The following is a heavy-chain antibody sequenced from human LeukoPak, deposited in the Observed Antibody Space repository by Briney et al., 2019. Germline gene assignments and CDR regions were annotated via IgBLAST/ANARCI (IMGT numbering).Heavy chain of an antibody. J-gene: IGHJ4*02. V-gene: IGHV4-34*01. D-gene: IGHD3-22*01. CDR3: ARSRLSGYVDY. CDR2: INHSGST. Sequence: SETLSLTCAVYGGSFSGYYWSWIRQPPGKGLEWIGEINHSGSTNYNPSLKSRVTISVDTSKNQFSLKLSSVTAADTAVYYCARSRLSGYVDYWGQGTLVTVSS. CDR1: GGSFSGYY.